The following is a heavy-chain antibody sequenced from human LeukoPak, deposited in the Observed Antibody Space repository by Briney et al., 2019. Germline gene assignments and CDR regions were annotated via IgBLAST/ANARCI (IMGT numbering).Heavy chain of an antibody. D-gene: IGHD4-17*01. V-gene: IGHV4-59*01. CDR2: IYYSGST. CDR1: GGSISSYY. J-gene: IGHJ4*02. CDR3: ARGDYGDLFDY. Sequence: SETLSLTCTVSGGSISSYYWSWIRQPPGKGLEWIGYIYYSGSTNYNPSLKSRVTISVDTSKNQFSLKLSSVSAADTAVYYCARGDYGDLFDYWGQGTLVTVSS.